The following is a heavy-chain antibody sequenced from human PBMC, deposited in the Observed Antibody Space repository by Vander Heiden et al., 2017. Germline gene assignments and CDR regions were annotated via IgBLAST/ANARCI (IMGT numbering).Heavy chain of an antibody. D-gene: IGHD6-6*01. V-gene: IGHV3-9*01. CDR3: AKDTRSSSSFYGMDV. Sequence: EVPLVASAGGLVQPGRSLRLSCAASGFTFDDYAMHWVRQAPGKGLEWVSGISWNSGSIGYADSGKGRFTISRDNAKNSLYMQMNSLRAEETALYYCAKDTRSSSSFYGMDVWGQGTTVTVSS. J-gene: IGHJ6*02. CDR1: GFTFDDYA. CDR2: ISWNSGSI.